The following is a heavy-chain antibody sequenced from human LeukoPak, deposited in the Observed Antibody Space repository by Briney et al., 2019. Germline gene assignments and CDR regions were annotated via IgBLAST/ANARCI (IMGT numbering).Heavy chain of an antibody. CDR3: ARAQGYCSGGSCYRSGYKWFDP. J-gene: IGHJ5*02. Sequence: SETLSLTCAVSGYSISSGYYWGWIRQPPGKGLEWIGSIYHSGSTYYNPSLKSRVTISVDTSKNQFSLKLSSVTAADTAVYYCARAQGYCSGGSCYRSGYKWFDPWGQGTLVTVSS. V-gene: IGHV4-38-2*01. CDR2: IYHSGST. CDR1: GYSISSGYY. D-gene: IGHD2-15*01.